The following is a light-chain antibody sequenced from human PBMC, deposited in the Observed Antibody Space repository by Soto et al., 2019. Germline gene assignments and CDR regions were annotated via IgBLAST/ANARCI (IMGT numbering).Light chain of an antibody. CDR2: DAS. Sequence: IQMTQSPTTLSASIGARVTITCLASESIRTWLAWYQHKPGKAPKFLIYDASTLESGVPSRFSGSGSGTEFTLTISSLQPDDFATYYCQQYNNYPRTFGQGTKVDI. V-gene: IGKV1-5*01. J-gene: IGKJ1*01. CDR1: ESIRTW. CDR3: QQYNNYPRT.